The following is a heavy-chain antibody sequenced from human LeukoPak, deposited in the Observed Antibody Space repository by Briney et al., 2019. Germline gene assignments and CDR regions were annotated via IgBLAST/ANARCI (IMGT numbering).Heavy chain of an antibody. CDR3: AREGQYGSGSYYNPRYYYYYMDV. V-gene: IGHV4-59*01. CDR1: GGSISSYY. D-gene: IGHD3-10*01. Sequence: SETLSLTCTVSGGSISSYYWSWIRQPPGKGLEWIGYIYYSGSTNYNPSLKSRVTISVDTSKNQFSLKLSSVTAADTAVYYCAREGQYGSGSYYNPRYYYYYMDVWGKGTTVTISS. J-gene: IGHJ6*03. CDR2: IYYSGST.